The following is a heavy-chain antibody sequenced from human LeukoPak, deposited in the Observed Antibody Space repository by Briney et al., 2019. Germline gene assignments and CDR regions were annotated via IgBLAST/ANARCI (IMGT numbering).Heavy chain of an antibody. CDR1: GYSFTSYW. CDR2: IDPSDSYT. CDR3: ARSYIAVAGTWWFDP. D-gene: IGHD6-19*01. Sequence: GESLRISCKGSGYSFTSYWISWVRQMPGKGLEWMGRIDPSDSYTNYSPSFQGHVTISADKSISAAYLQWSSLKASDTAMYYCARSYIAVAGTWWFDPWGQGTLVTVSS. V-gene: IGHV5-10-1*01. J-gene: IGHJ5*02.